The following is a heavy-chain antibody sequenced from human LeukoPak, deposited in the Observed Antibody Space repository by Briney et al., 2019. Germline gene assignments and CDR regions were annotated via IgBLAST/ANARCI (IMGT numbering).Heavy chain of an antibody. V-gene: IGHV3-30*03. J-gene: IGHJ6*03. D-gene: IGHD2-2*01. CDR3: ARGCSSTSCYYRGRYYYYYMDV. CDR2: ISYDGSNK. Sequence: GRSLRLSCAASGFTFSSYGMHWVRQAPGKGLEWVAVISYDGSNKYYADSVKGRFTISRGNSKNTLYLQMNSLRAEDTAVYYCARGCSSTSCYYRGRYYYYYMDVWGKGTTVTISS. CDR1: GFTFSSYG.